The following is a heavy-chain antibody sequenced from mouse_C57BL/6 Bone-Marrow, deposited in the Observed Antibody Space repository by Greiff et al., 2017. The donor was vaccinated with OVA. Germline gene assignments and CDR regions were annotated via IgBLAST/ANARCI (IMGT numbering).Heavy chain of an antibody. CDR3: TRGITTVVAPYWYFDV. Sequence: DVMLVESGEGLVKPGGSLKLSCAASGFTFSSYAMSWVRQTPEKRLEWVAYISSGGDYIYYADTVKGRFTISRDNARNTLYLQMSSLKSEDTAMYYCTRGITTVVAPYWYFDVWGTVTTVTVSS. D-gene: IGHD1-1*01. J-gene: IGHJ1*03. V-gene: IGHV5-9-1*02. CDR1: GFTFSSYA. CDR2: ISSGGDYI.